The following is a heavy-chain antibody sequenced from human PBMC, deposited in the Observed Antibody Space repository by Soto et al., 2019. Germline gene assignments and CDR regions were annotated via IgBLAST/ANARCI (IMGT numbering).Heavy chain of an antibody. Sequence: QVQLMQSGAEVKKPGASVKVSCKASGDTFTDYYIHWVRQAPGPGLEWMGTVNPSGGHTTYAQHFLGRVTMTRDTSNSTLYMELTSLTSDDTAIYYCARGGHVVVVTAALDYWGQGTLVTVSS. CDR3: ARGGHVVVVTAALDY. CDR2: VNPSGGHT. CDR1: GDTFTDYY. V-gene: IGHV1-46*01. J-gene: IGHJ4*02. D-gene: IGHD2-21*02.